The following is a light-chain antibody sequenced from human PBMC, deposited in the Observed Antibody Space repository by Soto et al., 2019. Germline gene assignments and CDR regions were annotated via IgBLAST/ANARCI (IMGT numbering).Light chain of an antibody. CDR3: LLEYAYFWA. V-gene: IGKV1-6*01. J-gene: IGKJ1*01. CDR2: AAS. CDR1: QGIRSA. Sequence: AIQGTQSPSSSSASVGDRVTITCRTSQGIRSALGWYQQKPGKVPKLLIYAASTLQSGVPSRFSGSGSGRDFTLTISSLKNEDCATYYCLLEYAYFWAFGQGTKVDIK.